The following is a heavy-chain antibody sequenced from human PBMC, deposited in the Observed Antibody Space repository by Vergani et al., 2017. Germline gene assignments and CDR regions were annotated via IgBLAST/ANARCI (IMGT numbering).Heavy chain of an antibody. Sequence: QVQLVQSGAEVKKSGASVKVSCKTSGYTFSAYYMHWVRQAPGKGLEWMGWINCNSGGTKYAQKFEGRVTMTRDTSINTAYLDLSRLRSDDTAMYFCARPPRLSSGWYAGWFDLWGQGTLVTVSS. J-gene: IGHJ5*02. D-gene: IGHD6-19*01. CDR2: INCNSGGT. CDR3: ARPPRLSSGWYAGWFDL. V-gene: IGHV1-2*02. CDR1: GYTFSAYY.